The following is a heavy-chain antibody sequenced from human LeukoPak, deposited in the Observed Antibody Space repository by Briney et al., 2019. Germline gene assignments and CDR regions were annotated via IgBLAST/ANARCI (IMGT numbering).Heavy chain of an antibody. CDR3: TTESGYSSGWGYYYYYMDV. CDR2: IKSKTDGGTT. J-gene: IGHJ6*03. D-gene: IGHD6-19*01. V-gene: IGHV3-15*01. CDR1: GFPFTNAW. Sequence: GGSLRLSCAASGFPFTNAWMSWVRQAPGKGLEWVGRIKSKTDGGTTDYAAPVKGRFTISRDDAKNTLYLKMNSLKNEDTAVYYCTTESGYSSGWGYYYYYMDVWGKGTTVTVSS.